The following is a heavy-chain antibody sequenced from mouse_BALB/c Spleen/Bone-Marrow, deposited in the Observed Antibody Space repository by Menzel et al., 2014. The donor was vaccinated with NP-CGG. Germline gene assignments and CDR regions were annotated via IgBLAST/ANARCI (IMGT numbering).Heavy chain of an antibody. CDR2: VNPNNGGT. Sequence: EVQLQQSGPDLVKPGASVKISCKASGYSFTDYYMHWVKQSHGKSLEWIGRVNPNNGGTDYNQKFEGKAILTVDKSSSTAFMELRSLTSEDSAVYYCARGPTTVVAYYYTLNYWGQGTSVTVSS. V-gene: IGHV1-34*01. D-gene: IGHD1-1*01. CDR3: ARGPTTVVAYYYTLNY. CDR1: GYSFTDYY. J-gene: IGHJ4*01.